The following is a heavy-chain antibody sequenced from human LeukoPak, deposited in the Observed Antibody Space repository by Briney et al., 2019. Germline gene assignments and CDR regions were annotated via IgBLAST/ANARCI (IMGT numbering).Heavy chain of an antibody. CDR1: GYTFTSYG. V-gene: IGHV1-18*01. CDR3: ARAGDETYYYDSSGYYTDY. D-gene: IGHD3-22*01. CDR2: ISAYNGNT. Sequence: ASVKVSCKASGYTFTSYGISWVRQAPGQGLEWMGWISAYNGNTNYAQKLQGRVTMTTDTSTSTAYMELRSLRSDDTAVYYCARAGDETYYYDSSGYYTDYWGQGTLVTVSS. J-gene: IGHJ4*02.